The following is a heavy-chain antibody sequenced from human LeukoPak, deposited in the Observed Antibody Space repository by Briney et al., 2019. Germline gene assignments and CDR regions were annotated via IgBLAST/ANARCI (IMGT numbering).Heavy chain of an antibody. J-gene: IGHJ4*02. Sequence: VGSLRLSCAASSFAFSNAWMNWVRQSLGKGLEWVGRIKSKTDGGTIDYAAPVKGRFTISRDDSKSTLYLQMNSLKTEDTAVYYCNNREFWGQGTLVTVSS. CDR2: IKSKTDGGTI. CDR1: SFAFSNAW. CDR3: NNREF. V-gene: IGHV3-15*07. D-gene: IGHD3-10*01.